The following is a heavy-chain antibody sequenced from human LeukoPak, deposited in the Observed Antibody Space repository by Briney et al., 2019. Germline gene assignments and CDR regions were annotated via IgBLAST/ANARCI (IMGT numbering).Heavy chain of an antibody. J-gene: IGHJ4*02. CDR2: INPYNGNT. CDR1: GYTFTSFG. D-gene: IGHD6-19*01. V-gene: IGHV1-18*01. Sequence: ASVKVSCKASGYTFTSFGINWVRQAPGQGLEWMGWINPYNGNTNYAQNLQGRVTMTTDTSTSTAYMELRSLRSDDTAVYYCERQDSSVDFWGPGTLVTVSS. CDR3: ERQDSSVDF.